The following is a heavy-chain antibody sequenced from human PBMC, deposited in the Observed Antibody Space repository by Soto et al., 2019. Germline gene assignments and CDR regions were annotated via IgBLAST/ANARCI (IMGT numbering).Heavy chain of an antibody. J-gene: IGHJ6*02. CDR3: ARGGAARRYYGMDV. CDR2: INHSGST. CDR1: GGSFSGYY. D-gene: IGHD6-6*01. Sequence: PSETLSLTCAAYGGSFSGYYWSWIRQPPGKGLEWIGEINHSGSTNYNPSLKSRVTISVDTSKNQFSLKLSSVTAADTAVYYCARGGAARRYYGMDVWGQGTTVTVSS. V-gene: IGHV4-34*01.